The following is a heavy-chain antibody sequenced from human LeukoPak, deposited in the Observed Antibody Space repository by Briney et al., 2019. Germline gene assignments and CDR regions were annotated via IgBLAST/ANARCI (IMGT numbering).Heavy chain of an antibody. J-gene: IGHJ4*02. Sequence: GASVKVSCKPSGGTFSSYAISWVRQAPGQGLEWMGGIIPIFGTANYAQKFQGRVTITADESTSTAYMELSGLRSEDTAVYYCARAQAIAVAGGGHFDYWGQGTLVTVSS. D-gene: IGHD6-19*01. V-gene: IGHV1-69*13. CDR1: GGTFSSYA. CDR2: IIPIFGTA. CDR3: ARAQAIAVAGGGHFDY.